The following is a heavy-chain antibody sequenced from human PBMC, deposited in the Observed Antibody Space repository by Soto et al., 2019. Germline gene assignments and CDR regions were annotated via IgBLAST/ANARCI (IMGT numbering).Heavy chain of an antibody. Sequence: GASVKVSCKASGGTFSSYAISWVRQAPGQGLEWMGGIIPIFGTANYAQKFQGRVTITADESTSTAYMELSSLRSEDTAVYYCAVSEMVRGVITFFYYYYGMDVWGQGTTVTVSS. V-gene: IGHV1-69*13. J-gene: IGHJ6*02. CDR3: AVSEMVRGVITFFYYYYGMDV. CDR2: IIPIFGTA. D-gene: IGHD3-10*01. CDR1: GGTFSSYA.